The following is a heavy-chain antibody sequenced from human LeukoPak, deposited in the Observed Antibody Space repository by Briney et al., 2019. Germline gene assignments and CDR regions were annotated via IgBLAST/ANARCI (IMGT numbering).Heavy chain of an antibody. CDR1: GYTFPSYF. CDR2: INPTGGST. Sequence: ASVKVSCKASGYTFPSYFMYWLRQAPGQGLEWMGIINPTGGSTTYAQKFQGRVTMTRDTSTSTVYMELSSLRSDDTAVYYCARTAARRFDYWGQGTLVTVSS. J-gene: IGHJ4*02. V-gene: IGHV1-46*01. D-gene: IGHD6-6*01. CDR3: ARTAARRFDY.